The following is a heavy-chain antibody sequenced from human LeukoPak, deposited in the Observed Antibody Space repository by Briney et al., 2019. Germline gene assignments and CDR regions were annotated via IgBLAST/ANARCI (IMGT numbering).Heavy chain of an antibody. J-gene: IGHJ4*02. Sequence: PSETLSLTCTVSGGSISSYYWSWIRQPPGKGLEWIGYIYYSGSTNYNPSLKSRVTISVDTSKNQFSLKLSSVTAADTAVYYCARGRWGSGWQPFDYWGQGTLVTVSS. CDR1: GGSISSYY. CDR2: IYYSGST. V-gene: IGHV4-59*12. D-gene: IGHD6-19*01. CDR3: ARGRWGSGWQPFDY.